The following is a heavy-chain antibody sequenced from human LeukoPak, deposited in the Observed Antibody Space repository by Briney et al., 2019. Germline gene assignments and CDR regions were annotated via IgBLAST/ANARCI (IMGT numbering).Heavy chain of an antibody. CDR1: GFTFSSYA. V-gene: IGHV3-23*01. CDR2: ISGSGGST. CDR3: AKDFSDSSGWYYFDY. D-gene: IGHD6-19*01. Sequence: GGSLRLSCAASGFTFSSYAMSWVRQAPGKGLEWVSAISGSGGSTYYADSVKGRFTISRDNSKNTLYLQMNSLRAEDTAVYYCAKDFSDSSGWYYFDYWGQGTLVTVSS. J-gene: IGHJ4*02.